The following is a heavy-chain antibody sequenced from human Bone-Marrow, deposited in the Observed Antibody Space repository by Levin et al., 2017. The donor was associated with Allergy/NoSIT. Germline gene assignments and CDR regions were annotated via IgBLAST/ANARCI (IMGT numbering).Heavy chain of an antibody. CDR2: TYYNGST. D-gene: IGHD3-10*01. V-gene: IGHV4-31*01. J-gene: IGHJ4*02. CDR1: GASIRSGAYY. Sequence: SETLSLTCTVSGASIRSGAYYWSWVRQPPGQGLEWIGYTYYNGSTYFNPSLKSLVSISVDTSKNQFSLKLSSVSAADTADYYCARVLAGFDGSAMAYDYWGRGSLVTVSS. CDR3: ARVLAGFDGSAMAYDY.